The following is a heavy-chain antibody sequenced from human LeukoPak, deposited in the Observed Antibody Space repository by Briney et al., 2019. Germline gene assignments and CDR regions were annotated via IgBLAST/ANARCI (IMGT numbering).Heavy chain of an antibody. CDR3: ASRNGYYGSGRAYYFDY. Sequence: SETLCPTCAVSRYSIAIGYFWAWIRQPPGKGLEWIGTIYHNGSTYYNPPLKSRVSISVDTSKNQYSLKLSSVTAADTAVYYCASRNGYYGSGRAYYFDYWGQGKLVTVSS. D-gene: IGHD3-10*01. V-gene: IGHV4-38-2*01. CDR1: RYSIAIGYF. CDR2: IYHNGST. J-gene: IGHJ4*02.